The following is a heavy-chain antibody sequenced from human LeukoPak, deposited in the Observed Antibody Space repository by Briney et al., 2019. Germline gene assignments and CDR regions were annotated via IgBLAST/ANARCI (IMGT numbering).Heavy chain of an antibody. Sequence: SSETLSLTCTVSGGSTSSYYLSWIRQPPGKGLEWIGYVYYSGSTNYNPSLKSRVTISVDTSKNQFSLKLRSVTTADTAVYYCAREKVATVYNWFDPWGQGTLVTVSS. V-gene: IGHV4-59*01. CDR2: VYYSGST. CDR3: AREKVATVYNWFDP. CDR1: GGSTSSYY. D-gene: IGHD5-12*01. J-gene: IGHJ5*02.